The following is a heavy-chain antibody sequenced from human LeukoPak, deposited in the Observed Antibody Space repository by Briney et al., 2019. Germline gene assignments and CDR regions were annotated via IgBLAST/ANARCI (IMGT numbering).Heavy chain of an antibody. Sequence: SETLSLTCTVSGGSISTYYWSWIRQPPGKGLEWIGYIYYSGSTHYNPSLESRVTISVDTSKNQFSLKLSSLTAADTAVYYCARATNYYDSSGYYPRPHFDYWGRGTLVTVSS. CDR3: ARATNYYDSSGYYPRPHFDY. CDR2: IYYSGST. CDR1: GGSISTYY. J-gene: IGHJ4*02. D-gene: IGHD3-22*01. V-gene: IGHV4-59*01.